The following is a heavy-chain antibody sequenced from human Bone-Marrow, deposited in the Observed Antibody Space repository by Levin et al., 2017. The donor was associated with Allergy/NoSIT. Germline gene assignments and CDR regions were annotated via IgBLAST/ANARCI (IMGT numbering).Heavy chain of an antibody. V-gene: IGHV3-48*01. CDR1: GFTFSNYN. J-gene: IGHJ4*02. CDR3: AREGPFYYDSSPLLGFES. Sequence: GESLKISCAASGFTFSNYNMNWVRQAPGKGLEWVSYISSRGTPIYYADSVKGRFSISRDNAKNSLYLQMNSLRAEDTAVYFCAREGPFYYDSSPLLGFESWGQGTLVTVSS. D-gene: IGHD3-22*01. CDR2: ISSRGTPI.